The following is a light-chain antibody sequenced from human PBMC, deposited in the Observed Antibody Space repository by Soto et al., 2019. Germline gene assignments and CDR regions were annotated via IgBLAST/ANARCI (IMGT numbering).Light chain of an antibody. CDR2: YAS. CDR1: HHISDY. V-gene: IGKV1-33*01. J-gene: IGKJ4*01. Sequence: DIQMTQSPSSLSASVGDRVTITCQASHHISDYLNWYQQRPGKAPKLLIYYASNLQTGVPIRFRGSGSGTHFTLTISSLQPEDAATYYCLQYDSVPRLFGGGTNVEI. CDR3: LQYDSVPRL.